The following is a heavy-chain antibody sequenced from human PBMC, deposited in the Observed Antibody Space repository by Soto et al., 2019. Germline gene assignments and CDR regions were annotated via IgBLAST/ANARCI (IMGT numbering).Heavy chain of an antibody. Sequence: PGGSLRLSCEASGFTFRSYAMNWVRQAPGKGLEWVASITNSGSFVYYADSVKGRFTISRDNANNSLFLQLSSLRAEDTAIFFCAREDYSSSKAFDIWGRGTTVTVSS. V-gene: IGHV3-21*01. CDR1: GFTFRSYA. D-gene: IGHD6-6*01. J-gene: IGHJ3*02. CDR3: AREDYSSSKAFDI. CDR2: ITNSGSFV.